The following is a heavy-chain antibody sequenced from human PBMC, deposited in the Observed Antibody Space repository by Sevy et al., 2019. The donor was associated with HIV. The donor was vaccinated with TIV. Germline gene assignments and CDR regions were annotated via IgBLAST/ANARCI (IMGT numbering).Heavy chain of an antibody. Sequence: GESLKISCKGSGYSFTSYWIGWVRQMPGKGLEWMGIIYPGDSGTRYSPSFQGQVTISGDKSIGTAYLQWSSLRASDTAMYYCAGQGWAETYYDFWSGYSNYFDYWGQGTLVTVSS. V-gene: IGHV5-51*01. CDR1: GYSFTSYW. CDR2: IYPGDSGT. J-gene: IGHJ4*02. CDR3: AGQGWAETYYDFWSGYSNYFDY. D-gene: IGHD3-3*01.